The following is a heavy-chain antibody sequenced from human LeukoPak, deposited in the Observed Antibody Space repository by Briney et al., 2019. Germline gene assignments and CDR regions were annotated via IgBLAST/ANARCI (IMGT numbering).Heavy chain of an antibody. CDR1: GASISTNTW. V-gene: IGHV4-4*02. Sequence: ASETLSLTCAVSGASISTNTWWSWVRQPPGKGLEWIGEIFHSESINSNPSLESRLTISLDKSNNHFSLKLRSVTAADTAVYYCAREIFGARAFEYWGQGILVTVSS. CDR3: AREIFGARAFEY. J-gene: IGHJ4*02. CDR2: IFHSESI. D-gene: IGHD3-3*01.